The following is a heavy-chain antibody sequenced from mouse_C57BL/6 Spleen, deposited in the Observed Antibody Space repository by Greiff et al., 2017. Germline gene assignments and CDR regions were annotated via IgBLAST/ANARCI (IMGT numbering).Heavy chain of an antibody. D-gene: IGHD1-1*01. Sequence: QVQLKESGAELVKPGASVKMSCKASGYTFTSYWITWVKQRPGQGLEWIGDIYPGSGSTNYNEKFKSKATLTVDTSSSTAYMQLSSLTSEDSAVYYCARGGIYYYGSSHYYAMDYWGQGTSVTVSS. J-gene: IGHJ4*01. V-gene: IGHV1-55*01. CDR3: ARGGIYYYGSSHYYAMDY. CDR2: IYPGSGST. CDR1: GYTFTSYW.